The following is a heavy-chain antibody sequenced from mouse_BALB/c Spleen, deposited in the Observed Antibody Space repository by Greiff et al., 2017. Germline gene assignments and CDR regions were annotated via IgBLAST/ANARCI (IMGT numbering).Heavy chain of an antibody. D-gene: IGHD2-4*01. CDR2: IRSKSNNYAT. J-gene: IGHJ4*01. CDR3: VRLDYAYAMDY. CDR1: GFTFNTYA. V-gene: IGHV10-1*02. Sequence: EAGGGLVQPKGSLKLSCAASGFTFNTYAMNWVRQAPGKGLEWVARIRSKSNNYATYYADSVKDRFTISRDDSQSMLYLQMNNLKTEDTAMYYCVRLDYAYAMDYWGQGTSVTVSS.